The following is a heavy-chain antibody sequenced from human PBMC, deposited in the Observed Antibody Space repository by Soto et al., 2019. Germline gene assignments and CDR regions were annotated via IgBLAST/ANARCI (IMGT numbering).Heavy chain of an antibody. Sequence: SETLSLTCTFSGCSISSYYWSWIRQPPGKGLEWIGYIYYSGSTNYNPSLKSRVTISVDTSKNQFSLKLSSVTAADTAVYYCARSRYSGYDSLDYWGQGTLVTVSS. CDR2: IYYSGST. V-gene: IGHV4-59*08. CDR3: ARSRYSGYDSLDY. CDR1: GCSISSYY. D-gene: IGHD5-12*01. J-gene: IGHJ4*02.